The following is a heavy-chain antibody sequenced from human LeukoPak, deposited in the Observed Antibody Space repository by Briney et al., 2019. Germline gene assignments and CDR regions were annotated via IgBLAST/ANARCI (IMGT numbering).Heavy chain of an antibody. CDR3: ARRGYCSGGSCYLDY. V-gene: IGHV5-51*01. CDR1: GYSFTSYW. Sequence: GESLKISCKGSGYSFTSYWIGWVRQMPGKGLEWMGIIYPGDSDTRYSPSFQGQVSISADKSISTAYLQWSSLKASDTAMYYCARRGYCSGGSCYLDYWGQGTLVTVSS. J-gene: IGHJ4*02. D-gene: IGHD2-15*01. CDR2: IYPGDSDT.